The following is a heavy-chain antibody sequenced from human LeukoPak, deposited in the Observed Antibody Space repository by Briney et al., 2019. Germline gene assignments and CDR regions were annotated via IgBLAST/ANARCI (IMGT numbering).Heavy chain of an antibody. D-gene: IGHD2-2*01. CDR3: AKEYCSSSSCYPSLGDWFDP. CDR2: ISGGGGST. CDR1: GFTFRSYA. J-gene: IGHJ5*02. V-gene: IGHV3-23*01. Sequence: GGSLRLSCVASGFTFRSYAMSWVRQAPGKGLEWVSAISGGGGSTYYAASVKGRFTISRDNSKNTLYLQMNSLRAEDTAVYYCAKEYCSSSSCYPSLGDWFDPWGQGTLVTVSS.